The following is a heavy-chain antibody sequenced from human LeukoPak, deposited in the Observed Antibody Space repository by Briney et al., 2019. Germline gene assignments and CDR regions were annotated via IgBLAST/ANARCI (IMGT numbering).Heavy chain of an antibody. J-gene: IGHJ4*02. D-gene: IGHD1-26*01. V-gene: IGHV1-2*02. CDR3: ARVESGSYQTLFDY. Sequence: GASVKVSCKASGYTFTGYYMHWVRQAPGQGLEWMGWINPNSGGTNYAQKFQGRVTMTRDTSISTAYMELSRLRSDDTAVYYCARVESGSYQTLFDYWGQGTLVTVSP. CDR2: INPNSGGT. CDR1: GYTFTGYY.